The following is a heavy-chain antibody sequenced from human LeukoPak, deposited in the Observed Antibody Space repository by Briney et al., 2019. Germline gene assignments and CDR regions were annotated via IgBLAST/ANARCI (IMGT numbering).Heavy chain of an antibody. CDR1: GGSITNTNY. V-gene: IGHV4-4*02. J-gene: IGHJ4*02. CDR2: INHSGST. Sequence: SETLSLTCGVSGGSITNTNYWTWVRQPPGKGLEWIGEINHSGSTNCNPSLKSRVTISVDTSKNQFSLKLSSVTAADTAVYYCARDYYGSGSYPYYFDYWGQGTLVTVSS. D-gene: IGHD3-10*01. CDR3: ARDYYGSGSYPYYFDY.